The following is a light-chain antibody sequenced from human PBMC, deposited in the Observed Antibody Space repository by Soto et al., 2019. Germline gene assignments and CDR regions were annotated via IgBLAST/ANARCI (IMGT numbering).Light chain of an antibody. CDR2: DAS. V-gene: IGKV1-5*01. CDR1: QSIRSY. J-gene: IGKJ1*01. CDR3: QQYNSYWT. Sequence: DIQRTQSPSSLSASVGDRVTITFRASQSIRSYLNWYKQKPGKAPKLLIYDASSLESGVPSRLSGSGSGTEFTLTISSMKPDDFATYYCQQYNSYWTFGQGTKVDIK.